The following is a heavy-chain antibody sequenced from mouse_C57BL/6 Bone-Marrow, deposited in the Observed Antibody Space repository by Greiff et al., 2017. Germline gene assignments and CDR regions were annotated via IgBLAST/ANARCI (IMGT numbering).Heavy chain of an antibody. J-gene: IGHJ2*01. D-gene: IGHD1-1*01. CDR3: TRVDYYGSSLYYFDY. V-gene: IGHV1-15*01. Sequence: QVQLQQSGAELVRPGASVTLSCKASGYTFTDYEMHWVKQTPVHGLEWIGAIDPETGGTAYNQKFKGKAILTADKSSSTAYMELRSLTSEDSAVYNCTRVDYYGSSLYYFDYWGQGTTLTVSS. CDR2: IDPETGGT. CDR1: GYTFTDYE.